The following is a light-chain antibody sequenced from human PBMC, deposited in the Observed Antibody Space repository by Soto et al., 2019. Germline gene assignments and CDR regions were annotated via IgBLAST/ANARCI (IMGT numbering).Light chain of an antibody. CDR2: DVT. V-gene: IGLV2-14*01. Sequence: QSALTQPASVSGSPEQSITISCTGTSSHVGSYNYVSWYQQHPGKAPKLMIYDVTNRPSGVSNRFSGSKSGNTASLTISGLQAEDEADYYCSSYTSSSTYVFGTGTKVTVL. CDR3: SSYTSSSTYV. CDR1: SSHVGSYNY. J-gene: IGLJ1*01.